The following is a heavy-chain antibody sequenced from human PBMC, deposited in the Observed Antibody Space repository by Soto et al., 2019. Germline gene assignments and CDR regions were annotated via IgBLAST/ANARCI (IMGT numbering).Heavy chain of an antibody. CDR2: MNPNSGNT. CDR1: GYTFTSYD. CDR3: TCYGATGDDAFAI. J-gene: IGHJ3*02. Sequence: ASVKVSCKASGYTFTSYDINWVRQATGQGLEWMGWMNPNSGNTGYAQKFQGRVTMTRNTSISTAYMELSSLRSGDTAVYYCTCYGATGDDAFAIWGQGTMVTVSS. D-gene: IGHD2-2*01. V-gene: IGHV1-8*01.